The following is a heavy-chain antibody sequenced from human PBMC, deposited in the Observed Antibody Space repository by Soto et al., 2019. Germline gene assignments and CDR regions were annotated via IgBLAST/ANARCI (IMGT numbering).Heavy chain of an antibody. CDR2: INHSGST. CDR1: GGSFSGYY. CDR3: ARLRGYCSSTSCYKVYFDY. V-gene: IGHV4-34*01. D-gene: IGHD2-2*02. Sequence: QVQLQQWGAGLLKPSETLSLTCAVYGGSFSGYYWSWIRQPPGKGLEWIGEINHSGSTNYNPSLKSRVTISVDTSKNQFSLKLSSVTAADTAVYYCARLRGYCSSTSCYKVYFDYWGQGTLVTVSS. J-gene: IGHJ4*02.